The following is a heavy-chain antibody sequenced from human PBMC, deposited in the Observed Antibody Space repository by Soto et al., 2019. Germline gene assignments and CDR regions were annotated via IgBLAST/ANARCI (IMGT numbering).Heavy chain of an antibody. Sequence: GGSLRLSCAASGFPFTNYWMNLVRQTPGKGLMWVSRISPDGSDVGYADSVEGRFTVSRDNAKDTLYLQMHSLRAEDTAMYYCACWGHIVPVAPSDFDRWGQGTLVTVS. CDR1: GFPFTNYW. CDR2: ISPDGSDV. J-gene: IGHJ4*02. D-gene: IGHD2-8*02. CDR3: ACWGHIVPVAPSDFDR. V-gene: IGHV3-74*01.